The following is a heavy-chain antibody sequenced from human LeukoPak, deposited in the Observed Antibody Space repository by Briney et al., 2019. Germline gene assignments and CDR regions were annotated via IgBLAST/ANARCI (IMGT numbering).Heavy chain of an antibody. CDR3: ARGDHSFWGFPH. Sequence: GGSLRLSCAASGFTFSSYWMHWVRQVPGKGLMWVSRVKSDGSNTNYADSVKGRFTISRDNAKNTLYLQMNSLRADDTAVYYCARGDHSFWGFPHWGQGTLVTVSS. V-gene: IGHV3-74*01. D-gene: IGHD7-27*01. CDR1: GFTFSSYW. J-gene: IGHJ4*02. CDR2: VKSDGSNT.